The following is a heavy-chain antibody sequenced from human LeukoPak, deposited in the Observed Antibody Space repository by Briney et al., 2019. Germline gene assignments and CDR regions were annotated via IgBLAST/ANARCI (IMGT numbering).Heavy chain of an antibody. CDR1: GFTFSSYA. D-gene: IGHD3-10*01. V-gene: IGHV3-30*04. CDR2: ISYDGSNK. J-gene: IGHJ4*02. Sequence: GGSLRLSCAASGFTFSSYAMHWVRQAPGKGLEWVAVISYDGSNKYYADSVKGRFTISRDNSKNTLYLQMNSLRAEDTAVYYCAGDGALERLWFGELLYALDYWGQGTLVTVSS. CDR3: AGDGALERLWFGELLYALDY.